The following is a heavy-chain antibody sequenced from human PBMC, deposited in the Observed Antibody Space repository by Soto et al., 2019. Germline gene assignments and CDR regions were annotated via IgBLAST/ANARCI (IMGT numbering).Heavy chain of an antibody. D-gene: IGHD3-16*02. V-gene: IGHV4-59*01. CDR3: ARGVLHLGELSLAYFDY. CDR1: GGSISSYY. Sequence: PSETLSLTCTVSGGSISSYYWSWIRQPPGKGLEWIGYIYYSGSTNYNPSLKSRVTISVDTSKNQFSLKLSSVTAADTAVYYCARGVLHLGELSLAYFDYWGQGTLVTVAS. J-gene: IGHJ4*02. CDR2: IYYSGST.